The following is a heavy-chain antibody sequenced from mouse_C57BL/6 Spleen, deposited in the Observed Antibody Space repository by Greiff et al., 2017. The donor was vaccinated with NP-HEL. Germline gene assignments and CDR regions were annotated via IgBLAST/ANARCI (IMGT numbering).Heavy chain of an antibody. CDR2: IYPRDGST. CDR1: GYTFTSYD. Sequence: VNVVESGPELVKPGASVKLSCKASGYTFTSYDINWVKQRPGQGLEWIGWIYPRDGSTKYNEKFKGKATLTVDTSSSTAYMELHSLTSEDSAVYFCARGPTVVAGDYWGQGTTLTVSS. J-gene: IGHJ2*01. D-gene: IGHD1-1*01. V-gene: IGHV1-85*01. CDR3: ARGPTVVAGDY.